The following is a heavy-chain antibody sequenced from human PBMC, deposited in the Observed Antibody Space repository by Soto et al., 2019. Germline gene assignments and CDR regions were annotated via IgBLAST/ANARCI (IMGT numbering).Heavy chain of an antibody. V-gene: IGHV4-34*01. Sequence: QVQLQQWGAGLLKPSETLSLTCAVYGGSFSGYYWSWIRQPPGKGLEWIGEINHSGSTNYNPSLKSRVTISVDPSKNQFSLKLSSVTAADTAVYYCARGGRRRWFDPWGQGTLVTVSS. CDR1: GGSFSGYY. CDR3: ARGGRRRWFDP. J-gene: IGHJ5*02. CDR2: INHSGST.